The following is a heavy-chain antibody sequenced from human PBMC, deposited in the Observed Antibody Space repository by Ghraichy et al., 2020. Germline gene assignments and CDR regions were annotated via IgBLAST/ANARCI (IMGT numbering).Heavy chain of an antibody. CDR1: GGSISSSSYY. D-gene: IGHD2-15*01. CDR2: IYYSGTT. Sequence: SETLSLTCTVSGGSISSSSYYWGWIRQPPGKGLECIGSIYYSGTTYYNPSLNSRVTISVDTSKNQFSLKLSSVTAADTAVYYCARRPYCSGGSCYYFDYWGQGTLVTVSS. CDR3: ARRPYCSGGSCYYFDY. J-gene: IGHJ4*02. V-gene: IGHV4-39*01.